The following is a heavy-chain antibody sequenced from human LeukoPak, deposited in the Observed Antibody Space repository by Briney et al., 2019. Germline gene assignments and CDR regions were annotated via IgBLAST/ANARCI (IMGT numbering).Heavy chain of an antibody. CDR2: ISYDGSNK. V-gene: IGHV3-30*04. Sequence: GGSLRLSCAASGFAFSSYAMHWVRQAPGKGLEWVAVISYDGSNKYYADSVKGRFTISRDNSKNTLYLQMNSLRAEDTAVYYCARSGIAAAGTVGYWGQGTLVTVSS. J-gene: IGHJ4*02. D-gene: IGHD6-13*01. CDR3: ARSGIAAAGTVGY. CDR1: GFAFSSYA.